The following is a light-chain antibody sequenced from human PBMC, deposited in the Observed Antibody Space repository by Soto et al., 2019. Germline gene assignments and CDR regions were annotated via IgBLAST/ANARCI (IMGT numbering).Light chain of an antibody. V-gene: IGKV2-28*01. CDR1: QSLLHTDGYNY. CDR2: LGS. Sequence: DIVMTQSPLSLPVTPGAPASISCRSSQSLLHTDGYNYLDWYLQKPGQSPQLLIYLGSNRASGVPDRFSGSGSGTDCTLKISRVEAEDVGVYYCMQALQTPLTFDGGTKVEIK. J-gene: IGKJ4*01. CDR3: MQALQTPLT.